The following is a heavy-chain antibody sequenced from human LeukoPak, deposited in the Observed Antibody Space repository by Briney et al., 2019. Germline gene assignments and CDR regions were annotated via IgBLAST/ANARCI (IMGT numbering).Heavy chain of an antibody. D-gene: IGHD3-10*01. CDR2: IYYSGSA. V-gene: IGHV4-39*01. Sequence: SETLSLTCSVSGGSISSSSYHWGWIRRSPGKGLEWIGSIYYSGSAYYNPSLKSRLTISVDTSKNQFSLKLNSVTAADTAVYYCARCISMVRGVIRPPDYWGQGTLVTVSS. CDR3: ARCISMVRGVIRPPDY. J-gene: IGHJ4*02. CDR1: GGSISSSSYH.